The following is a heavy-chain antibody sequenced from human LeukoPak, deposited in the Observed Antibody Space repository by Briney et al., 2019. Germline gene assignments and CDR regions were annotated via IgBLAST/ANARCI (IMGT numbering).Heavy chain of an antibody. D-gene: IGHD3-22*01. V-gene: IGHV3-33*01. J-gene: IGHJ4*02. CDR3: ARGIGGGYYFSLDY. Sequence: GGSLRLSCAASGFTFSSYGMHWVRQAPGKGLEWVAVIWYDGSNKYYADSVKGRFTISRDNSKNTLYLQMNSLRAEDTAVYYCARGIGGGYYFSLDYWGQGTLVTVSS. CDR1: GFTFSSYG. CDR2: IWYDGSNK.